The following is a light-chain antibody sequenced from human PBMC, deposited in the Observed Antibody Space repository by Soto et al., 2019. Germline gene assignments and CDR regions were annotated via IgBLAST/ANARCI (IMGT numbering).Light chain of an antibody. J-gene: IGKJ4*01. CDR2: GAS. V-gene: IGKV3-15*01. CDR3: QQYNNWPLT. Sequence: EIVMTQSPATLSVSPGEGATLSCRASQSVSSNLAWYQQKPGQAPRLLIYGASTRATGIPARFSGSGSGTDFTLTISRLEPEDFAVYYCQQYNNWPLTFGGGTKVDI. CDR1: QSVSSN.